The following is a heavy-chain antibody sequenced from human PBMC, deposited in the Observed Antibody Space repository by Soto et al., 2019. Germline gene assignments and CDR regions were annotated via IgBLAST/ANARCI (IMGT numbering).Heavy chain of an antibody. V-gene: IGHV4-30-4*01. CDR1: GGSISSGDYY. CDR3: ASCTRTPYGSSYMDN. Sequence: SETLSLTCTVSGGSISSGDYYWSWIRQPPGKGLEWIGYIYYSGSTYYNPSLKSRVTMSVDTSKNQFSLKLSSVTAADTAVYYCASCTRTPYGSSYMDNWGQGTLVTVSS. D-gene: IGHD1-7*01. CDR2: IYYSGST. J-gene: IGHJ4*02.